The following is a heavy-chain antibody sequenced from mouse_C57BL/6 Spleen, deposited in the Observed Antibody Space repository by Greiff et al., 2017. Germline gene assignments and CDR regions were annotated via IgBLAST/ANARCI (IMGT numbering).Heavy chain of an antibody. CDR1: GYTFTSYW. CDR2: INPNSGST. V-gene: IGHV1-64*01. CDR3: AGDGHYYAKDY. J-gene: IGHJ4*01. Sequence: QVQLQQPGAELVKPGASVTLSCKASGYTFTSYWMHWVKQRPGQGLEWIGMINPNSGSTNYNEKFKSKATLTVDKSSSTAYMQLSSLTSEDSAVYYCAGDGHYYAKDYWGQGTSGTVSS. D-gene: IGHD1-2*01.